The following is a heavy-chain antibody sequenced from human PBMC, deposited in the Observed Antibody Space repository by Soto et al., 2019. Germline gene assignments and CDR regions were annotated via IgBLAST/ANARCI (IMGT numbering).Heavy chain of an antibody. V-gene: IGHV3-11*03. CDR3: ARPRSPRDAFDI. CDR1: GFTFSDYY. J-gene: IGHJ3*02. Sequence: PGGSLRLSCAASGFTFSDYYMTWIRQAPGKGLEWVSYISTSGSYANYADSVKGRFTISRDNAKNSLSLQMDSLRAEDTAVYYCARPRSPRDAFDIWGQGTMVTVSS. CDR2: ISTSGSYA.